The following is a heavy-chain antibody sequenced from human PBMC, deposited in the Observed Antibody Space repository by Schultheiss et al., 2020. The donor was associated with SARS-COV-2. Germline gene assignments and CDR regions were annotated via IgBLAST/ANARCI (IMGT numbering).Heavy chain of an antibody. V-gene: IGHV3-23*01. D-gene: IGHD4-17*01. J-gene: IGHJ6*02. CDR1: GFTFSSYS. Sequence: GESLKISCAASGFTFSSYSMNWVRQAPGKGLEWVSAISGSGGSTYYADSVKGRFTISRDNSKNTLYLQMNSLRAEDTAVYYCAKDPTTVTTPRYYYGMDVWGQGTTVTVSS. CDR3: AKDPTTVTTPRYYYGMDV. CDR2: ISGSGGST.